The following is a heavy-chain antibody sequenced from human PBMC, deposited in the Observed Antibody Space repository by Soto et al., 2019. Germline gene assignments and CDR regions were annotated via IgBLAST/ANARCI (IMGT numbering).Heavy chain of an antibody. V-gene: IGHV3-21*01. CDR1: GFTFSSYS. Sequence: EVQLVESGGGLVKPGGSLRLSCAASGFTFSSYSMNWVRQAPGKGLEWVSSISSSSSYIYYADSVKGRFTISRDNAKNSLYLQMNSLRAEDTAVYYCASPSGYSSPWGVYWGPGTLVTVSS. CDR2: ISSSSSYI. CDR3: ASPSGYSSPWGVY. D-gene: IGHD6-19*01. J-gene: IGHJ4*02.